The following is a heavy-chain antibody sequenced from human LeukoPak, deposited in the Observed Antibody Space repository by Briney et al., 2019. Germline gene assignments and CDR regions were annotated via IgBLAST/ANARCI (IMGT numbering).Heavy chain of an antibody. J-gene: IGHJ3*02. V-gene: IGHV4-30-4*01. CDR1: GGSITSGDYY. Sequence: SETLSLTCTVSGGSITSGDYYWSWIRQPPGRGLEWIGYIYNSGSTYYNPSLKSRVTISVDTSKKQFPLKLSSVTAADTAVYYCAKTQTMMGAFDIWGQGTKVTVSS. CDR2: IYNSGST. CDR3: AKTQTMMGAFDI. D-gene: IGHD3-22*01.